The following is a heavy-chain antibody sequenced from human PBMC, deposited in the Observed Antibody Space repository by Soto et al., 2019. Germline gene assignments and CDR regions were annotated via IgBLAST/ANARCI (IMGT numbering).Heavy chain of an antibody. CDR2: IYRDDDK. D-gene: IGHD5-12*01. J-gene: IGHJ4*02. Sequence: QITLKESDPTLVKPTQTLTLTCTFSEFSLSINGLGVGWIRQPPGKALEWLALIYRDDDKRYSPSLMSRLTITKDTSKNQVVLTMTNMDPMDTATYYCARAYSGYDWGSFDYWGQGTLVTVSS. CDR1: EFSLSINGLG. CDR3: ARAYSGYDWGSFDY. V-gene: IGHV2-5*02.